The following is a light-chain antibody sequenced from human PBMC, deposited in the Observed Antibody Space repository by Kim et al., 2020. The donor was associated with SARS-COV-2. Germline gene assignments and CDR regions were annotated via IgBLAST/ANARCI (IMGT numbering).Light chain of an antibody. CDR1: QPVSGY. CDR3: QNYDTSPMYI. CDR2: GAS. V-gene: IGKV3-20*01. Sequence: EIVLTQSPGTLSLSPGDRATLSCRASQPVSGYLAWYQQRPGRAPRLLIYGASSRATGIPDRFRGSGAGTDFTLTISRLEPEDFAVYYCQNYDTSPMYILGQGTKLDI. J-gene: IGKJ2*01.